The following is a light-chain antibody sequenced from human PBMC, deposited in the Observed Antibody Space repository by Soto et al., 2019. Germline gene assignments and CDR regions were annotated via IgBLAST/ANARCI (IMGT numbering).Light chain of an antibody. CDR3: QQRFSWPWT. V-gene: IGKV3-11*01. J-gene: IGKJ1*01. CDR1: QSVSSY. Sequence: EIVLTQSPATLSLSPGERATLSCRASQSVSSYLAWYQQKPGQAPRLLIYDAYNSATGVPASFSGSGSGTDFTLTISSLEPEDFALYYCQQRFSWPWTFGQGTKLEI. CDR2: DAY.